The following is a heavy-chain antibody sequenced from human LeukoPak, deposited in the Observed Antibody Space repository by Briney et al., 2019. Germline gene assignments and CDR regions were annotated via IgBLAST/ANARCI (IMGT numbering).Heavy chain of an antibody. D-gene: IGHD3-10*01. CDR1: GFTFSSYA. CDR3: ANLSPSQAGNYYNGDY. J-gene: IGHJ4*02. CDR2: ISGSGGNT. V-gene: IGHV3-23*01. Sequence: PGGSLRLSCAASGFTFSSYAMSWVRQAPGKGLEWVSAISGSGGNTYYADSVKGRFTISRDNSKNTLCLQMNSLIAEDTGVNYCANLSPSQAGNYYNGDYWGQGTLVTVSS.